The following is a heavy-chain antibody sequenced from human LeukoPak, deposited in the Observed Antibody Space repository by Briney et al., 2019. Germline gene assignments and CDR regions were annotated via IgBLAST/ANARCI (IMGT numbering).Heavy chain of an antibody. CDR1: GFTFSTYG. CDR2: ISASGDVT. Sequence: GGTLRLSCVGSGFTFSTYGMTWVRQAPGKGLEGVSEISASGDVTNYADSVQGRFTISRDNSKNILYLHMNSLRDEHTALYYCAKEAAWANYRCYFDSWGQGTLVTVSS. D-gene: IGHD3-16*02. V-gene: IGHV3-23*01. J-gene: IGHJ4*02. CDR3: AKEAAWANYRCYFDS.